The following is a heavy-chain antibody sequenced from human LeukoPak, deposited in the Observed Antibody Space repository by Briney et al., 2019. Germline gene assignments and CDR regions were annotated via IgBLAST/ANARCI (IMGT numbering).Heavy chain of an antibody. J-gene: IGHJ4*02. V-gene: IGHV4-31*03. CDR3: AGIKVYCSGGSCYSGLVDY. CDR2: IYFSGTT. Sequence: SQTLSLTCTVSGGSISSGDYYWSWIRQHPGKGLEWIGYIYFSGTTYYDPSLKSRVTISLDTSKNQFSLRLSSVTAADTAVYYCAGIKVYCSGGSCYSGLVDYWGQGTLVTVSS. CDR1: GGSISSGDYY. D-gene: IGHD2-15*01.